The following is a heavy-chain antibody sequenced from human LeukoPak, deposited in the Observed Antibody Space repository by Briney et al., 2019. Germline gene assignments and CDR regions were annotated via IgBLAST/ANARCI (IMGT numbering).Heavy chain of an antibody. CDR2: IKQDGSEK. CDR1: GFTFSSYW. V-gene: IGHV3-7*02. J-gene: IGHJ6*02. Sequence: GGSLRLSCAASGFTFSSYWMSWGRQAPGKGLEWVANIKQDGSEKHYVDSVKGRFTISRDNAKNSLYLQMNSLRAEDTAVYYCARWFCSSTNCHSYYYGMDVWGQGTTVTVSS. CDR3: ARWFCSSTNCHSYYYGMDV. D-gene: IGHD2-2*01.